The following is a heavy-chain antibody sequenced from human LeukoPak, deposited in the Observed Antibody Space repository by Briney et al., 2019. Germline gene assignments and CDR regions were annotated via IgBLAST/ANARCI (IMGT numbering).Heavy chain of an antibody. Sequence: RGSLRLSCAASGFTFSSYSMNWVRQAPGKGLEWVSYISSSSSTIYYADSVKGRFTISRDNAKNSLYLQMNSLRAEDTAVYYCARDRGTYYDILTGYSASGDFDYWGQGTLATVSS. CDR1: GFTFSSYS. V-gene: IGHV3-48*04. CDR2: ISSSSSTI. CDR3: ARDRGTYYDILTGYSASGDFDY. J-gene: IGHJ4*02. D-gene: IGHD3-9*01.